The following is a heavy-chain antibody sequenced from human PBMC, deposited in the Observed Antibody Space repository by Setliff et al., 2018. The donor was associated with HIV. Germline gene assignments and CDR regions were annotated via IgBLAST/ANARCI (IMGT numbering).Heavy chain of an antibody. CDR1: GFAFSNYN. V-gene: IGHV3-21*01. J-gene: IGHJ4*02. CDR3: ARDHEDSGWYVESVDY. CDR2: ISSSSSYI. Sequence: PGGSLRLSCAASGFAFSNYNMICVRQAPGKGLEWVSSISSSSSYIYYAKSVKGRFTISRDNAKNSMSRQMSSLRAEDTAVYYCARDHEDSGWYVESVDYWGQGTLVTVSS. D-gene: IGHD6-19*01.